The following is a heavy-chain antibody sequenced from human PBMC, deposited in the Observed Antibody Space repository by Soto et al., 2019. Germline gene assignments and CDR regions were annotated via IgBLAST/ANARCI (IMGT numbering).Heavy chain of an antibody. CDR3: ARVWGGAFDI. D-gene: IGHD3-10*01. CDR2: IYYSGST. V-gene: IGHV4-59*01. CDR1: GGSFSGYY. Sequence: SETLSLTCAVYGGSFSGYYWSWIRQPPGKGLEWIGYIYYSGSTNYNPSLKSRVTISVDTSKNQFTLKLSSVTAADTAVYYCARVWGGAFDIWGQGTMVTVSS. J-gene: IGHJ3*02.